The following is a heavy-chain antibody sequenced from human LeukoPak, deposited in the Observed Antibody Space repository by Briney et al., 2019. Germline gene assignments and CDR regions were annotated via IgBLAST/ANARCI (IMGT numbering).Heavy chain of an antibody. CDR1: GFTFSSYG. Sequence: GASLRLSCAASGFTFSSYGMHWVRQAPGKGLEWVAVISYDGSNKYYADSVKGRFTISRDNSKNTLYLQMNSLRAGDTAVYYCAKEAVVAPAAISYYYYGMDVWGQGTTVTVSS. V-gene: IGHV3-30*18. CDR3: AKEAVVAPAAISYYYYGMDV. D-gene: IGHD2-2*02. J-gene: IGHJ6*02. CDR2: ISYDGSNK.